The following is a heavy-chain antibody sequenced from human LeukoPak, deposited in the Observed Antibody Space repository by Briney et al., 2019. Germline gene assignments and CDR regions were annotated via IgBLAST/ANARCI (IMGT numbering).Heavy chain of an antibody. CDR2: IKQDGSEK. CDR1: GFTFSSYW. D-gene: IGHD3-10*01. CDR3: ARHRYGSGILADY. Sequence: GGSLRLSCAASGFTFSSYWMSWVRQAPGKGLEWVANIKQDGSEKYYVDSVKGRFTISRDNAKNSLYLQMNSLRAEDTAVYYCARHRYGSGILADYWGQGTLVTVSS. V-gene: IGHV3-7*01. J-gene: IGHJ4*02.